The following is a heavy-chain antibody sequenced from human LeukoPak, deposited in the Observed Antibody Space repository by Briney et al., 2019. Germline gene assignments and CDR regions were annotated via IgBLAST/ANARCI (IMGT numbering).Heavy chain of an antibody. CDR1: GFTFSSYS. CDR2: ISSSSSTI. D-gene: IGHD3-22*01. Sequence: PGGSLRLSCAASGFTFSSYSMNWVRQAPGKGLEWVSYISSSSSTIYYADSVKGRFTISRDNAKNSLYLQMNSLRAEDTAVYYCASEGYYDSSGYLDYWGQEPWSPSPQ. J-gene: IGHJ4*01. CDR3: ASEGYYDSSGYLDY. V-gene: IGHV3-48*04.